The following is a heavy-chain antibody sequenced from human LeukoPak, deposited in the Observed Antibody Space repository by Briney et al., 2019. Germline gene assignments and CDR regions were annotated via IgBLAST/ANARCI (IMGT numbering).Heavy chain of an antibody. CDR1: GGSFSGYY. V-gene: IGHV4-34*01. J-gene: IGHJ3*02. Sequence: SETLSLTCAVYGGSFSGYYWSWIRQPPGKGLEWIGEINHSGSTNYTPPLKSRVTISVYTSKNQFSLKLSSVTAADTAVYYCARGPWGGSYDRAFEIWGQGTMVTVSS. CDR2: INHSGST. CDR3: ARGPWGGSYDRAFEI. D-gene: IGHD1-26*01.